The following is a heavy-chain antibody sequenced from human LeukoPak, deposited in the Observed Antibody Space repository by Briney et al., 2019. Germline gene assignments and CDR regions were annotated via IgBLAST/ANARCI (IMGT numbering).Heavy chain of an antibody. D-gene: IGHD6-13*01. J-gene: IGHJ4*02. CDR1: GGTFSSYA. V-gene: IGHV1-69*13. CDR2: IIPIFGTA. Sequence: SVKVSCKASGGTFSSYAISWVRQAPGQGLEWMGGIIPIFGTANYAQKFQGRVTITADESTSTAYMELSSLIFDDTAVYYCARGAAVGQTRDYWGQGTLVTVSS. CDR3: ARGAAVGQTRDY.